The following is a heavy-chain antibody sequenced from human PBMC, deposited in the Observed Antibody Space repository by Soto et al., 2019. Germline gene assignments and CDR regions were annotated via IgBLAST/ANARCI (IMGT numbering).Heavy chain of an antibody. J-gene: IGHJ1*01. CDR1: GFTFDDYA. Sequence: GGSLRLSCAASGFTFDDYAMHWVRQVPGKGLEWVSGINWNSGSIGYGDSVKGRFAISRDNAKNSLHLPMNSLSAEDTAFYYCVKDESINWYSGHFRHWGQGTLATVSS. CDR3: VKDESINWYSGHFRH. V-gene: IGHV3-9*01. D-gene: IGHD6-13*01. CDR2: INWNSGSI.